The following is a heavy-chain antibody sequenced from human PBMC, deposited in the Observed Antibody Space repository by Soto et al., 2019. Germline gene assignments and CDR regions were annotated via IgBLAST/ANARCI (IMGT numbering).Heavy chain of an antibody. J-gene: IGHJ4*02. CDR3: ARDLPRAILILSATHFDC. CDR2: ISPYNGNT. V-gene: IGHV1-18*01. D-gene: IGHD2-21*01. CDR1: GYTFTDYG. Sequence: QVQLVQSGAEVKKPGASVKVSCKASGYTFTDYGISWERQAPGQGLEWMGWISPYNGNTNYAQKLQGRVTMTTDTATSTDYMELTSLRSDDTAGYYCARDLPRAILILSATHFDCWGQGPLVTVSS.